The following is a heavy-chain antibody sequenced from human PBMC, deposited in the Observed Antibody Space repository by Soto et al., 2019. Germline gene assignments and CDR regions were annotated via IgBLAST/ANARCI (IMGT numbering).Heavy chain of an antibody. CDR1: GCTFTAYG. J-gene: IGHJ4*02. CDR2: VGTNNANT. Sequence: ASVKVSCKTSGCTFTAYGLAWLRQAPGQRPEWMGWVGTNNANTNYAQKFQGRVTMTSDRSTTTTYMELRSLRPDDTAVYYCAREPTTESSAYYSFAYWGQGTLVTVSS. V-gene: IGHV1-18*01. CDR3: AREPTTESSAYYSFAY. D-gene: IGHD3-22*01.